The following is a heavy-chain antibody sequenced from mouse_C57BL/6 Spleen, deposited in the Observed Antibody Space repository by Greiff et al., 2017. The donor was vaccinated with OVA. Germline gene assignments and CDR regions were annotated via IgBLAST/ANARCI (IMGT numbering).Heavy chain of an antibody. CDR1: GYTFTSYW. D-gene: IGHD4-1*02. Sequence: QVQLQQPGAELVKPGASVKLSCKASGYTFTSYWMQWVKQRPGQGLEWIGEIDPSDSYTNYNQKFKGKATLTVDKPSSTAYMQLSSLTSEDSAVYYCAREGNWDFWYFDVWGTGTTVTVSS. CDR3: AREGNWDFWYFDV. V-gene: IGHV1-50*01. CDR2: IDPSDSYT. J-gene: IGHJ1*03.